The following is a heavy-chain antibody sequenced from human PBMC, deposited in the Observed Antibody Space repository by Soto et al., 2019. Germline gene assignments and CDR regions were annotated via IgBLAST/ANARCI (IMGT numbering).Heavy chain of an antibody. Sequence: PGGSLSLSCTASGFTFGDYAMSCFRQPPGKGLEWVGFIRSKAYGGTTEYAASVKGRFTISRDDSKSIAYLQMNSLKTEDTAVYYCTRSGPQITIFDYWGQGTLVTVSS. CDR1: GFTFGDYA. J-gene: IGHJ4*02. CDR2: IRSKAYGGTT. CDR3: TRSGPQITIFDY. D-gene: IGHD2-2*01. V-gene: IGHV3-49*03.